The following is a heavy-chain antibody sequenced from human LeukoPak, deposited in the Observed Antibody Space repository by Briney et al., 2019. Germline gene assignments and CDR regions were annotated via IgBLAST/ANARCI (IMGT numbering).Heavy chain of an antibody. V-gene: IGHV3-23*01. J-gene: IGHJ4*02. CDR3: AQRIAVRPYPFGN. Sequence: GGSLRLSCVASGITFSNYAVSWVRQAPEKGLDWVSVISGSAHKIRYADSVKGRFTISRDNSKNTLYLQMNSLRAEDTAVYYCAQRIAVRPYPFGNWGQGTLVTVSS. CDR1: GITFSNYA. CDR2: ISGSAHKI. D-gene: IGHD6-6*01.